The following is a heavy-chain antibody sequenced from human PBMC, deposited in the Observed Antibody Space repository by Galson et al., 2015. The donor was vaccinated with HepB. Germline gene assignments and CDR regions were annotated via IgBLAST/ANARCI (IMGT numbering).Heavy chain of an antibody. V-gene: IGHV6-1*01. CDR2: TYYRSKWYN. CDR1: GDSVSSSSAA. J-gene: IGHJ3*02. Sequence: CAISGDSVSSSSAAWNWIRQSPSRGLEWLGRTYYRSKWYNDYAVSVKSRITINPDTSKNQFSLQLNSVTPEDTAVYYCARRRRYCSSTSCHDAFDIWGQGTMVTVSS. CDR3: ARRRRYCSSTSCHDAFDI. D-gene: IGHD2-2*01.